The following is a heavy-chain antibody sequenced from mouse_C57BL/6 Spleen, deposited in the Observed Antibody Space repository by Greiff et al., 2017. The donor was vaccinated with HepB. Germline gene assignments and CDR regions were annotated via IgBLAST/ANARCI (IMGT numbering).Heavy chain of an antibody. CDR2: IYSGDGDT. D-gene: IGHD2-10*01. CDR3: AGSYLDPGVYFDY. V-gene: IGHV1-82*01. J-gene: IGHJ2*01. CDR1: GYAFSSSW. Sequence: VQLQQSGPELVKPGASVKISCKASGYAFSSSWMNWVKQRPGKGLEWIGRIYSGDGDTNYNGKFKGKATLTADKSSSTAYMQLSSLTSEDSAVYFCAGSYLDPGVYFDYWGQGTTLTVSS.